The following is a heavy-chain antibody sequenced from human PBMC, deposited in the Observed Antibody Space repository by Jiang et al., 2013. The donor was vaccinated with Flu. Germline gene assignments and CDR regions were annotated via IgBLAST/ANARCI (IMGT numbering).Heavy chain of an antibody. J-gene: IGHJ4*02. Sequence: SGDSVSSNSAAWNWIRQSPSRGLEWLGRTYYRSKWYNDYAVSVKSRITINPDTSKNQFSLQLNSVTPEDTAVYYCARVVAVAGCFDYWGQGTLVTVSS. CDR1: GDSVSSNSAA. V-gene: IGHV6-1*01. D-gene: IGHD6-19*01. CDR3: ARVVAVAGCFDY. CDR2: TYYRSKWYN.